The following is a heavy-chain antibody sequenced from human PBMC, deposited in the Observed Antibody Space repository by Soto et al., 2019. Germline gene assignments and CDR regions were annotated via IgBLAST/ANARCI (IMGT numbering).Heavy chain of an antibody. D-gene: IGHD3-10*01. CDR3: GHYGSGSPGGY. CDR2: IIPILGIA. Sequence: QVQLVQSGAEVKKPGSSVKVSCKASGGTFSSYTISWVRQAPGQGLEWMGRIIPILGIANYAQKFQGRVTITADKSTSTAYMELSSLRSEDTAVYYCGHYGSGSPGGYWGQGTLVTVSS. V-gene: IGHV1-69*02. CDR1: GGTFSSYT. J-gene: IGHJ4*02.